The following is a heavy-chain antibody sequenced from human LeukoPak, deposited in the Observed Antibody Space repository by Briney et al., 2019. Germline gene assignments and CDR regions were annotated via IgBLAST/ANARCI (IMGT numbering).Heavy chain of an antibody. Sequence: SETLSLTCTVSGYSISTGYYWDWIRQPPGKGLEWIGTFYHGGSTYYNPSLKSRVTISVDTSKNQFSLNLTSVTAADTAVYYCARVNYYYYYMDVWGKGTTVTISS. CDR1: GYSISTGYY. V-gene: IGHV4-38-2*02. CDR3: ARVNYYYYYMDV. J-gene: IGHJ6*03. CDR2: FYHGGST.